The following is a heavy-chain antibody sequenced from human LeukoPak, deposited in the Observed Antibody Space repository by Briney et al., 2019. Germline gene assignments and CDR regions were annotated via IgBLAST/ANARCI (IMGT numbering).Heavy chain of an antibody. CDR3: ATYGSDPSGIYFDY. CDR1: GFTFSSYA. D-gene: IGHD3-10*01. J-gene: IGHJ4*02. V-gene: IGHV3-30*04. Sequence: GRSLRLSCAASGFTFSSYAMHWVRQAPGKGLEWVAVISYDGSNKYYADSVKGRFTISRDNSKNTLYLQMNSLRAEDTAVYYCATYGSDPSGIYFDYWGQGTLVTVSS. CDR2: ISYDGSNK.